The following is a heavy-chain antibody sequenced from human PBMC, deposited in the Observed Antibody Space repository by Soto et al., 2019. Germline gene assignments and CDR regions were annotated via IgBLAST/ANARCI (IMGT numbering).Heavy chain of an antibody. V-gene: IGHV5-51*01. CDR2: IYPGDSDT. CDR1: GYSFTTYW. Sequence: PGESLKISCQGSGYSFTTYWIGWVRQMPGKGLEWIGIIYPGDSDTKYSPSFQGQVTMSVDKSVSTAYLQWSSLKASDTAMYYCARRLLYYHDSSVYYSRAHWFDSWGQGTLVTVSS. CDR3: ARRLLYYHDSSVYYSRAHWFDS. J-gene: IGHJ5*01. D-gene: IGHD3-22*01.